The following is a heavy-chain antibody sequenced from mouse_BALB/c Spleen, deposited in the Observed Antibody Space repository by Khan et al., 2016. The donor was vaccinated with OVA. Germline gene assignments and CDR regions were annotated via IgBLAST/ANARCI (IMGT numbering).Heavy chain of an antibody. J-gene: IGHJ2*01. Sequence: QVQLKQSGPRLVQPSQSLSIPSPPSGVSLTNYAVHWVRQSPGKRLEWLAVLFSGGFTDYSATFISRLTISKSISKDQVFLKMNSMQANDTAIEYCAKNRNGYFDYWGQGTTLTVAS. D-gene: IGHD1-1*02. CDR1: GVSLTNYA. CDR3: AKNRNGYFDY. V-gene: IGHV2-2*02. CDR2: LFSGGFT.